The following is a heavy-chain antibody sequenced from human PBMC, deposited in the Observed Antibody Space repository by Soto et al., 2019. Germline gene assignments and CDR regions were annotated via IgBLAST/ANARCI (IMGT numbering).Heavy chain of an antibody. Sequence: GASVKVSCKASGYTFPSYYMHWVRQAPGQGLEWMGRINPYDGNTNYAQKLQGRVTMTTDTSTSTAYMELRSLRSDDTAVYYCARDLLAYCGGDCYPNWFDPWGQGTLVTVSS. V-gene: IGHV1-46*01. CDR3: ARDLLAYCGGDCYPNWFDP. D-gene: IGHD2-21*02. CDR1: GYTFPSYY. J-gene: IGHJ5*02. CDR2: INPYDGNT.